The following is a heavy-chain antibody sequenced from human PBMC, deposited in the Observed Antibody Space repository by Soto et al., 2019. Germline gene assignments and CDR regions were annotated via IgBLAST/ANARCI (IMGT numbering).Heavy chain of an antibody. D-gene: IGHD6-13*01. Sequence: SETLSLTCTVSGGSISSYYWSWIRQPPGKGLEWIGYIYYSGSTNYNPSLKSRVTISVDTSKNQFSLKLSSVTAADTAVYYCARDYSSSWYGWGNYYYYGIDVWGQGTTVTVSS. CDR1: GGSISSYY. CDR3: ARDYSSSWYGWGNYYYYGIDV. V-gene: IGHV4-59*01. CDR2: IYYSGST. J-gene: IGHJ6*02.